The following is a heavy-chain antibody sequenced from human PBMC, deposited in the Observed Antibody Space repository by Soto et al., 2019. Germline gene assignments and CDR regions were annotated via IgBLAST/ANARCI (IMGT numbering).Heavy chain of an antibody. Sequence: ASVKLSCKASGYTFTSYAMHWVRQAPGQRLEWMGWINPDSGGTKYSQKFQGWVTMTRDTSISTAYMELGRLRSDDTAVYYCARQRGYCSSTSCYGPFAFDIWGQGTMVTVSS. CDR1: GYTFTSYA. J-gene: IGHJ3*02. D-gene: IGHD2-2*01. CDR3: ARQRGYCSSTSCYGPFAFDI. CDR2: INPDSGGT. V-gene: IGHV1-2*04.